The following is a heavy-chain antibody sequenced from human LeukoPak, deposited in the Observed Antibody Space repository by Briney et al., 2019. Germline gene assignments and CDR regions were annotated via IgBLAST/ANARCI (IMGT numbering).Heavy chain of an antibody. CDR1: GGSISSYY. D-gene: IGHD1-7*01. CDR2: IYYSGST. V-gene: IGHV4-59*01. CDR3: ARAAPNWNYALDAFDI. Sequence: SETLSLTCTVSGGSISSYYWSWIRQPPGKGLERIGYIYYSGSTNYNPSLKSRVTISVDTSKNQFSLKLSSVTAADTAVYYCARAAPNWNYALDAFDIWGQGTMVTVSS. J-gene: IGHJ3*02.